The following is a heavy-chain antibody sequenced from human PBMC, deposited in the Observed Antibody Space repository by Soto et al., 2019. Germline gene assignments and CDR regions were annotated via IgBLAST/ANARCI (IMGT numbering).Heavy chain of an antibody. CDR3: AKDRYFDSYYFDY. Sequence: QVQLVESGGGVVQPRRSLRLSCAASGFTFTAFAVHWVRQPPGKGLEWVAVISYDGRQSHYADSVRGRLTLSRDNSKNTVFLQMNSLTTDDTAIYYCAKDRYFDSYYFDYWGQGTRVIVSS. D-gene: IGHD3-9*01. CDR2: ISYDGRQS. V-gene: IGHV3-30*04. CDR1: GFTFTAFA. J-gene: IGHJ4*02.